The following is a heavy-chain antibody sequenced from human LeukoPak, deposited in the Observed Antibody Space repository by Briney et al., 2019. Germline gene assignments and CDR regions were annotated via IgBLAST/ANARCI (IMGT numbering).Heavy chain of an antibody. Sequence: GGSLRLSCAASGFTFSSYGMSWVRQAPGKGLEWVGRIKAKAHGGTIEYAAPVKGRFTISRDDSKNTLYLQMNSLKTEDTAVYYCTTDGVGVEGATYDNWGQGTLISVSS. D-gene: IGHD1-26*01. V-gene: IGHV3-15*01. J-gene: IGHJ4*02. CDR1: GFTFSSYG. CDR3: TTDGVGVEGATYDN. CDR2: IKAKAHGGTI.